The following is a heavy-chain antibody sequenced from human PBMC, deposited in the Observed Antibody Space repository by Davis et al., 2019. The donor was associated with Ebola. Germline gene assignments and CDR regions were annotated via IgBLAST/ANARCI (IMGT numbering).Heavy chain of an antibody. V-gene: IGHV3-21*01. CDR2: ITSGSSYI. CDR3: ARWYYSSGTIPRGMDV. J-gene: IGHJ6*02. CDR1: GFTFSSYD. Sequence: PGGSLRLSCAASGFTFSSYDINWFRQAPGRGLEWVSSITSGSSYIYYADSLKGRFTISRDNAKNSLYLQMNSLRAEDTAVYYCARWYYSSGTIPRGMDVWGQGTTVTVSS. D-gene: IGHD3-10*01.